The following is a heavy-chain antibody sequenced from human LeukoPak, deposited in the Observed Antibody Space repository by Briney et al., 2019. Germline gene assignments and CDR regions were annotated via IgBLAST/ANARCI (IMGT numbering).Heavy chain of an antibody. CDR2: IYYSGST. D-gene: IGHD4/OR15-4a*01. J-gene: IGHJ5*02. Sequence: ASETLSLTCTVSGGSISSSSYYWGWIRQPPGKGLEWIGSIYYSGSTYYNPSLKSRVTISVDTSKNQFSLKLSSVTAADTAVYYCARDEYGGNWFDPWGQGTLVTVSS. CDR3: ARDEYGGNWFDP. V-gene: IGHV4-39*07. CDR1: GGSISSSSYY.